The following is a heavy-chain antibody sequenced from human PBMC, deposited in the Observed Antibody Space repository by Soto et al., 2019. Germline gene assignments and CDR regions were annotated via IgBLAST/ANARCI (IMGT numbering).Heavy chain of an antibody. V-gene: IGHV1-18*01. J-gene: IGHJ5*02. D-gene: IGHD6-19*01. CDR3: ARGGIGWYLNWFDP. CDR2: ISAYNGNT. Sequence: QVQLVQSGAEVKKPGASVKFSCKASGYNFTSYGISWVRQAPGQGLEWMGWISAYNGNTNYAQKLQGRVTMTTDTSTSTAYLELRILRSDDTAVYDWARGGIGWYLNWFDPWGQGTLVTVSS. CDR1: GYNFTSYG.